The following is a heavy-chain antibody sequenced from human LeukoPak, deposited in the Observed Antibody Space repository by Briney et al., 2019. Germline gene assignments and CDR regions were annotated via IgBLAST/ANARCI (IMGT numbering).Heavy chain of an antibody. CDR1: GLTFSSYS. Sequence: GGSLRLSCAASGLTFSSYSMNWVRQAPGKGLEWVSSISSSSSYIYYADSVKGRFTISRDNSKNTLYLQMNSLRAEDTAVYYCAKGSPSSSSWYRRGFDYWGQGTLVTVSS. CDR3: AKGSPSSSSWYRRGFDY. D-gene: IGHD6-13*01. V-gene: IGHV3-21*04. CDR2: ISSSSSYI. J-gene: IGHJ4*02.